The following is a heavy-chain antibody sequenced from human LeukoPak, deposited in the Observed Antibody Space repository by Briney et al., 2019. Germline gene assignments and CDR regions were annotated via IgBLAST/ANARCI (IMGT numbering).Heavy chain of an antibody. D-gene: IGHD5-12*01. CDR2: INNVASHI. CDR1: GFTFSSSA. Sequence: GGSLRLSCAGSGFTFSSSAMNWVRQAPGKGLEWVSSINNVASHIYYADSVKGRFTISRDNAKNSLYLQMNSLRAEDTAVYYCARDPTQWLRYGHFDYWGQGTLVTVSS. V-gene: IGHV3-21*01. J-gene: IGHJ4*02. CDR3: ARDPTQWLRYGHFDY.